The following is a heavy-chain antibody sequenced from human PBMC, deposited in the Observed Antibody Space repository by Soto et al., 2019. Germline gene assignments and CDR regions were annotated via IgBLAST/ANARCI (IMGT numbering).Heavy chain of an antibody. CDR3: ARSDGRY. Sequence: TSETLSLTCTVSSAPVSSSTYTWGWIRQPPGKGLEWIGSIYYSGSTYYNPSLNSRVNVSVDTSKNQFSLKVSSVTAADTAVYYCARSDGRYWGQGTLVTVSS. V-gene: IGHV4-39*07. CDR1: SAPVSSSTYT. J-gene: IGHJ4*02. CDR2: IYYSGST.